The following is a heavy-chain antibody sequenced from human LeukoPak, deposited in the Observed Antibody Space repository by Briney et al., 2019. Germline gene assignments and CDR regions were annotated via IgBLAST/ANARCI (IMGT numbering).Heavy chain of an antibody. Sequence: SETLSLTCTVSGGSISSSSYHWGWIRQPPGKGLEWIGNIHFSGSTYYSPSLKSRVTISVDTSKNQFSLILSSVTAADTAVYYCAGLPTGFPNWFDPWGQGALVTVSS. D-gene: IGHD3-9*01. CDR2: IHFSGST. CDR3: AGLPTGFPNWFDP. CDR1: GGSISSSSYH. J-gene: IGHJ5*02. V-gene: IGHV4-39*01.